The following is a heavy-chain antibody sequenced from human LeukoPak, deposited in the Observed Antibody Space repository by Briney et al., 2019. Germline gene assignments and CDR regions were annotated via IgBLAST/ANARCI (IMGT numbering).Heavy chain of an antibody. V-gene: IGHV4-39*02. CDR3: ARENYCVDY. CDR1: GGSIGSSSYY. J-gene: IGHJ4*02. Sequence: SETLSLTCTVSGGSIGSSSYYWGWIRQPPGKGLEWIGNIYYSGSTYFNPSLKSRVTISVDTSKNQFSLRLSAVTAADTAVYYCARENYCVDYWGQGTLVTVSS. CDR2: IYYSGST. D-gene: IGHD3-10*01.